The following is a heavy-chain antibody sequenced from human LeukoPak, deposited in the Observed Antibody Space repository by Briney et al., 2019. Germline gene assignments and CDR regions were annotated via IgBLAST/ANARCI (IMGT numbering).Heavy chain of an antibody. CDR1: GGSISSYY. CDR2: IYTSGST. J-gene: IGHJ3*02. V-gene: IGHV4-4*07. D-gene: IGHD2-21*02. CDR3: ARDGGYSSDAFDI. Sequence: SETLSLTCTVSGGSISSYYWSWIRQPAGKGLEWIGRIYTSGSTNYNPSLKSRVTISVDKSKNQSSLKLSSVTAADTAVYYCARDGGYSSDAFDIWGQGTMVTVSS.